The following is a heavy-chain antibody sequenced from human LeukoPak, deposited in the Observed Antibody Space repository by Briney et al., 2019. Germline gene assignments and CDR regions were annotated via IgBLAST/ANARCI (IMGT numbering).Heavy chain of an antibody. Sequence: SETLSLTCTVSGGSISSYYWSWIRQPPGKGLEWIGYIYYSGSTNYNPSLKSRVTISVDTSKNQFSLKLSSVTAADTAVYYCASLGYWDYWGQGTLVTVSS. J-gene: IGHJ4*02. CDR3: ASLGYWDY. CDR2: IYYSGST. V-gene: IGHV4-59*08. CDR1: GGSISSYY. D-gene: IGHD2-15*01.